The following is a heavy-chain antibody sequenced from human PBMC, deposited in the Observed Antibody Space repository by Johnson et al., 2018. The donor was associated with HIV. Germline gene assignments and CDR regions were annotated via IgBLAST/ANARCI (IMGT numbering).Heavy chain of an antibody. D-gene: IGHD6-19*01. V-gene: IGHV3-33*06. J-gene: IGHJ3*02. CDR1: GFTFSSYG. Sequence: QVQLVESGGGVVQPGRSLRLSCAASGFTFSSYGMHWVRQAPGQGLEWVAVIWYDGSNKYYADSVKGRFTISRDNSKNTLYLQMNSLRAEDTAVYSCGKDRAAVAGPGGGAFDIWGQGTMVTVSS. CDR2: IWYDGSNK. CDR3: GKDRAAVAGPGGGAFDI.